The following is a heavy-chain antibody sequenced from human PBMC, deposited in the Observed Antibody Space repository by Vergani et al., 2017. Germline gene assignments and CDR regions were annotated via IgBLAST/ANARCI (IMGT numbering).Heavy chain of an antibody. Sequence: QVQLVESGGGVVQPGRSLRLSCAASGFSFSSYAMHWVRQAPGKGLEWVAVIWYDGSNKYYADSVKGRFTISRDNSKNTVYLQMNSLRAEDTAVYYCAGESLRGYYGSGSYSLDYWGQGTLVTVSS. D-gene: IGHD3-10*01. CDR3: AGESLRGYYGSGSYSLDY. CDR2: IWYDGSNK. CDR1: GFSFSSYA. V-gene: IGHV3-33*01. J-gene: IGHJ4*02.